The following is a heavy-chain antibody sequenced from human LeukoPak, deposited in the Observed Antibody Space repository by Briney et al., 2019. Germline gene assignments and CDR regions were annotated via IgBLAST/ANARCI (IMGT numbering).Heavy chain of an antibody. J-gene: IGHJ6*02. V-gene: IGHV1-2*02. Sequence: VASAKVSCKASGYSFTGSYMHWVRQAPGQGLEWMGWINPHSGGTNYAQKFQGRVTMTRDTSMTTVYMEFSGLISDDTAVYYCARDRISSALLGEQQAYYYGMDVWGQGTTVTVSS. CDR1: GYSFTGSY. D-gene: IGHD6-13*01. CDR3: ARDRISSALLGEQQAYYYGMDV. CDR2: INPHSGGT.